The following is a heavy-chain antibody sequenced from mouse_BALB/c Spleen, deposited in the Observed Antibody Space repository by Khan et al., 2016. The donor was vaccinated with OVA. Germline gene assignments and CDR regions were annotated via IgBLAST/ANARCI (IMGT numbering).Heavy chain of an antibody. J-gene: IGHJ4*01. CDR2: IWSDGST. CDR1: GFSLTNYG. D-gene: IGHD2-10*01. CDR3: ARQPYYHYNIMDY. Sequence: QVQLQQSGPGLVAPSQSLSITCTISGFSLTNYGVHWIRQPPGKGLEWLVVIWSDGSTTYNSALKSRLTIPKDNSKSQVFLQMNSLQTDDTAIYFCARQPYYHYNIMDYGGQGTSVTVSS. V-gene: IGHV2-6-1*01.